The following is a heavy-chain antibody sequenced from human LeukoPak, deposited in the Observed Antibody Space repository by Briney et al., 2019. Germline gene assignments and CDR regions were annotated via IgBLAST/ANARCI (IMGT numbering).Heavy chain of an antibody. V-gene: IGHV3-53*01. CDR2: LYSDGNT. J-gene: IGHJ4*02. D-gene: IGHD1-14*01. CDR1: GYTFSIYS. CDR3: ARGVEPLAANTLAY. Sequence: GGSLRLSCLASGYTFSIYSINWVRQAPGKGLEWVSVLYSDGNTKYADSVQGRFTISRDNSKNTLYLEMNSLSPDDTAVYYCARGVEPLAANTLAYWGQGTLVTVSS.